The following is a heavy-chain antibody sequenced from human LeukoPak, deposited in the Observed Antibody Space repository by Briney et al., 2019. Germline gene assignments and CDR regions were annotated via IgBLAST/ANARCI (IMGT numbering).Heavy chain of an antibody. V-gene: IGHV1-2*02. Sequence: ASVKVSCTASGYTFTVYYMHWVRQAPGQGLEWMGWINPNSGGTNYAQKFQGGVTMTRDTSISTAYMALSRLRSDDTAVYYCARGPRIAVAGTEDWFDPWGQGTLVTVSS. CDR3: ARGPRIAVAGTEDWFDP. CDR2: INPNSGGT. CDR1: GYTFTVYY. J-gene: IGHJ5*02. D-gene: IGHD6-19*01.